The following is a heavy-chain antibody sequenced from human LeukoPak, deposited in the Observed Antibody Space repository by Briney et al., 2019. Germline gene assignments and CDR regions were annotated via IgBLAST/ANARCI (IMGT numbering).Heavy chain of an antibody. V-gene: IGHV3-74*01. J-gene: IGHJ6*02. CDR2: INHDGSTT. CDR3: VRDRYYGMDV. CDR1: GFTFSSSW. Sequence: GGSLRLSCAASGFTFSSSWMHWARQAPGKGLVWVSRINHDGSTTNYVDSVKGRFTISRDNAKNTLYLQMNSLRAEDTAVFYCVRDRYYGMDVWGQGTTVTVSS.